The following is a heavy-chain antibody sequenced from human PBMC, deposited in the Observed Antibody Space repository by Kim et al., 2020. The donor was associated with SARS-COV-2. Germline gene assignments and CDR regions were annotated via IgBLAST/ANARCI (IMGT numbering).Heavy chain of an antibody. CDR1: GGSISSGGYY. V-gene: IGHV4-31*03. D-gene: IGHD4-17*01. CDR2: IYYSGST. J-gene: IGHJ5*02. Sequence: SETLSLTCTVSGGSISSGGYYWSWIRQHPGKGLEWIGYIYYSGSTYYNPSLKSRVTISVDTSKNQFSLKLSSVTAADTAVYYCARELSSPGLRNWFDPWGQGTLVTVSS. CDR3: ARELSSPGLRNWFDP.